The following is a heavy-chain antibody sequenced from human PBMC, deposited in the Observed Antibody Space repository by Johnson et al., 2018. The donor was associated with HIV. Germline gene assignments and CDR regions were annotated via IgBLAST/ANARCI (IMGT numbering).Heavy chain of an antibody. Sequence: QVKLVESGGGLVQPGGSLRLSCAASGFTFSSYAMHWVRQAPGKGLEWVAVISYDGSNKYYADSVKGRFTISRDNSKNTLYLQMNSLRAEDTAIYYCAKLKRRGDQDDAFDIWGQGTMVTVSS. J-gene: IGHJ3*02. CDR1: GFTFSSYA. D-gene: IGHD2-2*01. CDR2: ISYDGSNK. CDR3: AKLKRRGDQDDAFDI. V-gene: IGHV3-30-3*02.